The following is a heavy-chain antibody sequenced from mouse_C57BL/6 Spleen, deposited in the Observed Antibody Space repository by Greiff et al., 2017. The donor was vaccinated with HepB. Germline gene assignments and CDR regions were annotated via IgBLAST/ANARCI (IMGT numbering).Heavy chain of an antibody. CDR1: GFSLTSYG. CDR3: ARKGDYYGSSYNYAMDY. Sequence: VQLKESGPGLVQPSQSLSITCTVSGFSLTSYGVHWVRQSPGKGLEWLGVIWSGGSTDYNAAFISRLSISKDNSKSQVFFKMNSLQADDTAIYYCARKGDYYGSSYNYAMDYWGQGTSVTVSS. CDR2: IWSGGST. D-gene: IGHD1-1*01. J-gene: IGHJ4*01. V-gene: IGHV2-2*01.